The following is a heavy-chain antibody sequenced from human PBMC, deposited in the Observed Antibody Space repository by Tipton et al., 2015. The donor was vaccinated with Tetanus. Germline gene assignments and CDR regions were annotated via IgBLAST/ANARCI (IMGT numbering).Heavy chain of an antibody. Sequence: TLSLTCTVSGGSISSYYWSWIRQPPGQGLEWIGYIYYSGSTNYYPSLKSRVTISVDTSKNQISLTLSSVTAADTAVYYCARDLDNDSSQFRRGYYGMDVWGQGTTVTVSS. CDR3: ARDLDNDSSQFRRGYYGMDV. D-gene: IGHD6-13*01. CDR1: GGSISSYY. V-gene: IGHV4-59*01. J-gene: IGHJ6*02. CDR2: IYYSGST.